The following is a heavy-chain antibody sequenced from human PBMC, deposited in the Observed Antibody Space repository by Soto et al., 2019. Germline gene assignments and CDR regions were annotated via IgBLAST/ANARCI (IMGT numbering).Heavy chain of an antibody. D-gene: IGHD3-3*01. CDR2: ISGSGGST. CDR1: GFTFSSYA. CDR3: ARDEAIADFWSGYYPPSYYYYYYGMDV. J-gene: IGHJ6*02. Sequence: PGGSLRLSCAASGFTFSSYAMSWVRQAPGKGLEWVSAISGSGGSTYYADSVKGRFTISRDNSKNTLYLQMNSLRSEDTAVYYCARDEAIADFWSGYYPPSYYYYYYGMDVWGQGTTVTVSS. V-gene: IGHV3-23*01.